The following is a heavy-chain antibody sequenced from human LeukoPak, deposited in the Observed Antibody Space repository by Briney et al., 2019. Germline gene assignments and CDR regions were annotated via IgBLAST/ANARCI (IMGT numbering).Heavy chain of an antibody. V-gene: IGHV1-69*05. D-gene: IGHD2-2*01. CDR2: IIPIFGTA. CDR1: GGTFSSYA. J-gene: IGHJ6*03. Sequence: SVKVSCKASGGTFSSYAISWVRQAPGQGLEWMGGIIPIFGTANYAQKFQGRVTITTDESTSTAYMELSSLRSEDTAVYYCARGPLYCSSTSCYSPGYYHYYMDVWGKGITVTVSS. CDR3: ARGPLYCSSTSCYSPGYYHYYMDV.